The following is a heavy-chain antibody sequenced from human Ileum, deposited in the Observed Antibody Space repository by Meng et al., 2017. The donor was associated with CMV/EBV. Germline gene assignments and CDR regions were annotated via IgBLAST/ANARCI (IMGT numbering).Heavy chain of an antibody. CDR3: ARAISGHYYVP. CDR1: GGSIRSGDYY. D-gene: IGHD3-22*01. Sequence: QVQLHGSGPELVKPSQNLSLTCNVSGGSIRSGDYYWSWIREPPGKGREWIGYINYRGTTYYNPSLKSRLTISVDTSNNQFSLILSSVTAADTALYYCARAISGHYYVPWGQGTLVTVSS. V-gene: IGHV4-30-4*08. J-gene: IGHJ1*01. CDR2: INYRGTT.